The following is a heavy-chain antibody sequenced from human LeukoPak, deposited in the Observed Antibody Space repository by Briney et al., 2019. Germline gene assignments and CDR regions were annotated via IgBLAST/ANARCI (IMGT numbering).Heavy chain of an antibody. J-gene: IGHJ3*02. V-gene: IGHV7-4-1*02. D-gene: IGHD4-23*01. CDR1: GYTFSSYA. CDR3: ASPHGGNPPDAFDI. CDR2: INTNIGNP. Sequence: ASVKVSCKASGYTFSSYAITWVRQAPGQGLEWMGWINTNIGNPTYAQGFTGRFVFSLDTSVSTAYLQINSLKAEDTAVYYCASPHGGNPPDAFDIWGQGTMVTVSS.